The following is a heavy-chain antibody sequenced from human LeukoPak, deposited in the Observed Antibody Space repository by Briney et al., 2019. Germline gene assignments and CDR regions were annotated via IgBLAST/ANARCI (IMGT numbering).Heavy chain of an antibody. D-gene: IGHD3/OR15-3a*01. CDR1: GFPFSNHA. V-gene: IGHV3-23*01. Sequence: GGSLRLSCAASGFPFSNHAMGWVRQAPGKGLEWASGIKSGGGNTYYADSVKGRFTISRVNSKNTLYLQMNSLRAEDTAVYYCAKDRGTGYLDYWGQGTLVTVSS. CDR2: IKSGGGNT. J-gene: IGHJ4*02. CDR3: AKDRGTGYLDY.